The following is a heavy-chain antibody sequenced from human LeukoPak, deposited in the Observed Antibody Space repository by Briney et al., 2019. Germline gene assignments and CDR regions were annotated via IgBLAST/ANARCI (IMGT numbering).Heavy chain of an antibody. J-gene: IGHJ5*02. D-gene: IGHD3-10*01. V-gene: IGHV1-18*01. CDR2: ISAYNGNT. Sequence: ASVKVSCKASGYTFTSYGISWVRQAPGQGLEWMGWISAYNGNTNYAQKLQGRVTMTTDTSTSTAYVELRSLRSDDTAVYYCARGGSGSGNYYHPVSGGYWFDPWGQGTLVTVSS. CDR3: ARGGSGSGNYYHPVSGGYWFDP. CDR1: GYTFTSYG.